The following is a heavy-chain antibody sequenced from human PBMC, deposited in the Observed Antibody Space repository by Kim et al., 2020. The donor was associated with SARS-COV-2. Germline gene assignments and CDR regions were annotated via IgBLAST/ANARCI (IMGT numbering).Heavy chain of an antibody. CDR3: ATWAIGDGYNYKIFDY. CDR2: FDPEDGET. Sequence: ASVKVSCKVSGYTLTELSMHWVRQAPGKGLEWMGGFDPEDGETIYAQKFQGRVTMTEDTSTDTAYMELSSLRSEDTAVYYCATWAIGDGYNYKIFDYWGQGTLVTVSS. V-gene: IGHV1-24*01. D-gene: IGHD5-12*01. J-gene: IGHJ4*02. CDR1: GYTLTELS.